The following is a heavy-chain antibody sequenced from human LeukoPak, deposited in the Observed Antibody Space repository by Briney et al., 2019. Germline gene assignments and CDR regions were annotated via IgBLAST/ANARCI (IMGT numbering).Heavy chain of an antibody. CDR2: ISISSNYI. Sequence: GGSLRLSCAASGFTFSNYNMNWVRQAPGKGLEWVSCISISSNYIYYPDSVKGRFTISRDNAKNSLYLQMNSLRAEDAAVYYCARDGGGGLDYWGQGTLVTVSS. J-gene: IGHJ4*02. CDR1: GFTFSNYN. V-gene: IGHV3-21*01. D-gene: IGHD2-15*01. CDR3: ARDGGGGLDY.